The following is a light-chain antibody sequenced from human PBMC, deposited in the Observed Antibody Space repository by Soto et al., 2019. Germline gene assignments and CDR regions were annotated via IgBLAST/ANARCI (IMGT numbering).Light chain of an antibody. Sequence: DIQMTQSPSSLSASVGDRVTITCQASQDISNYLNWYQQKPGKAPKLLIYDASNLETGVPSRFSGSGSGTDFTFTISSLQPEDIATYYCHKYDNLPLTFGGGPKVQIK. CDR1: QDISNY. CDR3: HKYDNLPLT. CDR2: DAS. J-gene: IGKJ4*02. V-gene: IGKV1-33*01.